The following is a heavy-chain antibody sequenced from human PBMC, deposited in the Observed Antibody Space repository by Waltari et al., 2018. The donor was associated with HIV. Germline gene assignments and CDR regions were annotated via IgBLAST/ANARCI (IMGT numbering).Heavy chain of an antibody. CDR3: AKDPGMDV. CDR1: GFTFRTST. J-gene: IGHJ6*02. CDR2: ISGSGGST. V-gene: IGHV3-23*01. Sequence: EVELLASGGGLVQPGGSLRLYCEASGFTFRTSTMTWVRQSLGKGLEWVSGISGSGGSTYYADSVKGLLTISRDNSKSTVYLQMNSLRAEDTAIYYCAKDPGMDVWGQGTTVTVSS.